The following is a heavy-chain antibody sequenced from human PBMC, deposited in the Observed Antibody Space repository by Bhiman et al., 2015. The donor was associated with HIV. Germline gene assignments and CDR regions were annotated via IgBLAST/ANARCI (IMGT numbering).Heavy chain of an antibody. CDR2: ISSSSSYI. D-gene: IGHD4-17*01. J-gene: IGHJ3*02. Sequence: EVQLVESGGGLVKPGGSLRLSCAASGFTFSSYSMNWVRQAPGKGLEWVSSISSSSSYIYYADSVKGRFTISRDNAKNSLYLQMNSLRAEDTAVYYCARAPYGDYGGDAFDIWAKGQWSPSLQ. V-gene: IGHV3-21*03. CDR3: ARAPYGDYGGDAFDI. CDR1: GFTFSSYS.